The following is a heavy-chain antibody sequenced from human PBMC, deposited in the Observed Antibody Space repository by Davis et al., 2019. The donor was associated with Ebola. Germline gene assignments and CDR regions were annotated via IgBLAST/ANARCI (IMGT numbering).Heavy chain of an antibody. CDR3: ATQTPRGVNDYGDYDFDY. CDR1: GYTFSTNW. D-gene: IGHD4-17*01. J-gene: IGHJ4*02. CDR2: IYPGDSDT. V-gene: IGHV5-51*01. Sequence: GESLKISCKASGYTFSTNWIGWVRLMPGKGLEWMGIIYPGDSDTRYSPSFQGQVTISADKSISTAYLQWSSLKASDTAMYYCATQTPRGVNDYGDYDFDYWGQGTLVTVSS.